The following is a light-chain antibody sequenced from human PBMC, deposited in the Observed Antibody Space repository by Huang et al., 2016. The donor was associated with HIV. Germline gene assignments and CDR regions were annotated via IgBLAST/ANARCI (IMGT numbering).Light chain of an antibody. CDR2: WAS. CDR3: QQYYSTPG. CDR1: QSVLSTSDNRNY. Sequence: DIVMTQSPDSLTVSLGARATINCVSSQSVLSTSDNRNYLAWYQTKTRQPPKLLISWASTRESGVPDRFRGSGSATDFTLTIDNLQAEDVAFYFCQQYYSTPGFGRGTYVEV. V-gene: IGKV4-1*01. J-gene: IGKJ1*01.